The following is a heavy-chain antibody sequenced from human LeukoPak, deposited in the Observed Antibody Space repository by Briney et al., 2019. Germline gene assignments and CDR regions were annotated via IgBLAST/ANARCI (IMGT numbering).Heavy chain of an antibody. J-gene: IGHJ4*02. Sequence: ASVKVSCKASGYTFTGYYMHWVRQAPGQGLEWMGWINPNSGGTNYAQKFQGRVTMTRDTPISTAYMELSRLRSDDTAVYYCARENFQRYSSSWYYFDYWGQGTLVTVSS. CDR2: INPNSGGT. V-gene: IGHV1-2*02. D-gene: IGHD6-13*01. CDR3: ARENFQRYSSSWYYFDY. CDR1: GYTFTGYY.